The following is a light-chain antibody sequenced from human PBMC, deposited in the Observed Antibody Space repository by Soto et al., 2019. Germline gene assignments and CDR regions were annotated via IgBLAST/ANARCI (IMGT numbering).Light chain of an antibody. Sequence: EILLTQSPSTLSSSPGERATLSCRASQSISLSLAWYQQKPGQAPRLLIYDASKRATGIPARFSGSGSGTDFTLTISSLQPEDFAVYYCQQYNNWPETFGQGTKVDIK. V-gene: IGKV3-11*01. CDR3: QQYNNWPET. CDR2: DAS. CDR1: QSISLS. J-gene: IGKJ1*01.